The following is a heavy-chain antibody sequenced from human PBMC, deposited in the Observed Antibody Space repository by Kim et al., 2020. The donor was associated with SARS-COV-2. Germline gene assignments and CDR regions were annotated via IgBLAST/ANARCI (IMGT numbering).Heavy chain of an antibody. D-gene: IGHD3-3*01. CDR3: AKDQSGYPPFGYFDY. Sequence: DSVKGRFTISRDNSKNTLYLQMNSLRAEDTAVYYCAKDQSGYPPFGYFDYWGQGTLVTVSS. V-gene: IGHV3-23*01. J-gene: IGHJ4*02.